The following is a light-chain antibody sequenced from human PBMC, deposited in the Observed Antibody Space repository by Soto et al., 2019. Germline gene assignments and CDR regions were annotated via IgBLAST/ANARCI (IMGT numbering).Light chain of an antibody. V-gene: IGLV2-11*01. J-gene: IGLJ1*01. CDR2: DVS. CDR3: CQDAGSYTFVYV. CDR1: SSDVGGYNY. Sequence: QSALTQPRSVSGSPGQSVTISCTGTSSDVGGYNYVSWYQQHPGKAPKLMIYDVSKRPSGVPDRFSGSKSANTASLTISGLQAEDQAHYYCCQDAGSYTFVYVFGTGTKLTVL.